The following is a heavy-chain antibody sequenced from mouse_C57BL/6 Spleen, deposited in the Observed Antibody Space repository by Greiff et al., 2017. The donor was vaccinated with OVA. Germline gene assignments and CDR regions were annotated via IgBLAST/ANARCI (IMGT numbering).Heavy chain of an antibody. Sequence: VQLQQSGAELVRPGASVTLSCKASGYTFTDYEMHWVKQTPVHGLEWIGAIDPETGGTDYNQKFKGKAILTADKSSSTAYMELRSLTSEDSAVYYCTRSGYWYFDVWGTGTTVTVSS. V-gene: IGHV1-15*01. CDR1: GYTFTDYE. CDR3: TRSGYWYFDV. D-gene: IGHD3-1*01. CDR2: IDPETGGT. J-gene: IGHJ1*03.